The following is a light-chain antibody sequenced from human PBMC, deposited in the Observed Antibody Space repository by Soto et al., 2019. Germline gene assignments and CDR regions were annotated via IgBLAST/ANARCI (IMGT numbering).Light chain of an antibody. CDR3: CSYAGAYSVV. CDR2: DVG. J-gene: IGLJ2*01. CDR1: SSDVGGYNY. V-gene: IGLV2-11*01. Sequence: QSALTQPRSVSGSPGQSVTISCTGTSSDVGGYNYVSWYQQHPGKAPNFIIYDVGKRPSGVPDRFSGSKSGSTASLTISGLQAEDDADYYCCSYAGAYSVVFGGGTKLTVL.